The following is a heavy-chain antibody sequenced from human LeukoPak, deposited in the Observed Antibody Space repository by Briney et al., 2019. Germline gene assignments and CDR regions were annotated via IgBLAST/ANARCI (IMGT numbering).Heavy chain of an antibody. CDR2: IKSDGSIT. J-gene: IGHJ4*02. CDR1: GFTFSGYA. D-gene: IGHD2-21*02. V-gene: IGHV3-74*01. Sequence: PGGSLRLSCAASGFTFSGYAMHWVRQAPGEGLVWVSRIKSDGSITSYADSVMGRFTISRDNARNTLFLEMNSLRAEDSAVYYCARDGFLGPVTAYLDYWGQGTPVTVSS. CDR3: ARDGFLGPVTAYLDY.